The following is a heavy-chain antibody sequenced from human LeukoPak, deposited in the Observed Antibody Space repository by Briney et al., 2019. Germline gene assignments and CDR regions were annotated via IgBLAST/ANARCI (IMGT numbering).Heavy chain of an antibody. Sequence: GGSLRLSCAASGFTFSSYGMSWVRQAPRKGLEWVSAISGGGDITYYADSVKGRFTISRDNSKNTLYLQMHSLRTEDTAVYYCAKGGGYYYDSSGYTPDYWGQGTLVTVSS. CDR1: GFTFSSYG. J-gene: IGHJ4*02. CDR3: AKGGGYYYDSSGYTPDY. V-gene: IGHV3-23*01. CDR2: ISGGGDIT. D-gene: IGHD3-22*01.